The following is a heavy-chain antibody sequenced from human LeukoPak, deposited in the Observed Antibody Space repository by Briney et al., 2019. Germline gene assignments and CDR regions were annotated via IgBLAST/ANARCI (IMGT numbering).Heavy chain of an antibody. J-gene: IGHJ5*02. V-gene: IGHV4-61*02. CDR2: IYTSGST. CDR1: GGSISSGSYY. Sequence: SQTLSLTCTVSGGSISSGSYYWSWIRQPAGKGLEWIGRIYTSGSTNYNPSLKSRVTISVDTSKNQFSLKLSSVTAADTAVYYCARDQYSSSSNWFDPWGQGTLVTVSS. CDR3: ARDQYSSSSNWFDP. D-gene: IGHD6-6*01.